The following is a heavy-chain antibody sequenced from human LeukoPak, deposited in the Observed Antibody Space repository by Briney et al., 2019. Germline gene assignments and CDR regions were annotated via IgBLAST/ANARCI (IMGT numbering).Heavy chain of an antibody. Sequence: ASVKVSCKSSGDAFTDYGINWVRQAPGQGLEWLGWMRSNNYNTNFAQKFLGRVTMTMDESTNTAYMEVRSLKSDDTAMYYCARDSSGRFRTPFYPDYWGQGTLVTVSS. J-gene: IGHJ4*02. V-gene: IGHV1-18*01. CDR3: ARDSSGRFRTPFYPDY. CDR1: GDAFTDYG. D-gene: IGHD3-22*01. CDR2: MRSNNYNT.